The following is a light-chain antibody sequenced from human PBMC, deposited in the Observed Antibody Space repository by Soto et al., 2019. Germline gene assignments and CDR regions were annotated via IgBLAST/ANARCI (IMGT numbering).Light chain of an antibody. V-gene: IGKV1-5*01. CDR3: HQYNSYSPST. J-gene: IGKJ1*01. CDR2: DAS. Sequence: IHLSQSPSTLSASVGDRVTITCRASQSISSWLAWYQQKPGKAPKLLIYDASSLESGVPSRFSGSGSGTEFTLTISSLQPDDFATYYCHQYNSYSPSTFGQGTKVDIK. CDR1: QSISSW.